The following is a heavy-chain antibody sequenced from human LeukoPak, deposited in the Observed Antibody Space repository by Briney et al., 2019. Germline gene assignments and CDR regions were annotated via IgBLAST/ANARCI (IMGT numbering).Heavy chain of an antibody. CDR1: GYTFTGYY. Sequence: ASVKVSCKASGYTFTGYYMHWVRQAPGQGLEWMGWINPNSGGTNYAQKLQGRVTMTTDTSTSTAYMELRSLRSDDTAVYYCARAVRSYYYMDVWGKGTTVTISS. D-gene: IGHD3-3*01. V-gene: IGHV1-2*02. CDR2: INPNSGGT. J-gene: IGHJ6*03. CDR3: ARAVRSYYYMDV.